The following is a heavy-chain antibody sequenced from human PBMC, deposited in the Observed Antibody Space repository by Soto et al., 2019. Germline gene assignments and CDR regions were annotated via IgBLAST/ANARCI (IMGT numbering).Heavy chain of an antibody. CDR2: ISGSGGST. CDR3: AKGIDYGDYVNDP. V-gene: IGHV3-23*04. CDR1: GFTFSSYG. D-gene: IGHD4-17*01. J-gene: IGHJ5*02. Sequence: VQLVESGGGVVQPGRSLRLSCAASGFTFSSYGMHWVRQAPGKGLEWVAAISGSGGSTYYADSVKGRFTISRDNSKNTLYLQMNSLRAEDTAVYYCAKGIDYGDYVNDPWGQGTLVTVSS.